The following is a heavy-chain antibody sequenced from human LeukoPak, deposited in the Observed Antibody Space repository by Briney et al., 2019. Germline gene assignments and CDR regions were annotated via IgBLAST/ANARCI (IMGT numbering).Heavy chain of an antibody. D-gene: IGHD3-3*01. Sequence: GGSLRLSCAASGFTFDDYAMHWVRQAPGKGLEWVSLISWDGGSTYYADSVKGRFTISRDNSKNSLYLQMNSLRAEDTALYYCAKDGGRYYDFWSGYCDYWGQGTLVTVSS. V-gene: IGHV3-43D*04. CDR2: ISWDGGST. CDR3: AKDGGRYYDFWSGYCDY. J-gene: IGHJ4*02. CDR1: GFTFDDYA.